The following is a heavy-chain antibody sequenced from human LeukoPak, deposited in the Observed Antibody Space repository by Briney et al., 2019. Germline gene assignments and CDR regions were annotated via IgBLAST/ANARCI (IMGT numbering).Heavy chain of an antibody. D-gene: IGHD4-17*01. J-gene: IGHJ4*02. V-gene: IGHV3-23*01. CDR3: AKEGDYSNAAPEWGFDS. CDR2: ISGSSSHT. CDR1: GFTFSIYA. Sequence: GGSLRLSCAASGFTFSIYAMRWVRQAPGKGLAWVSGISGSSSHTLDADSVRGRFIISRDNTRNTLYLHMNSLRAEDTALYYCAKEGDYSNAAPEWGFDSWGQGTLVTVSS.